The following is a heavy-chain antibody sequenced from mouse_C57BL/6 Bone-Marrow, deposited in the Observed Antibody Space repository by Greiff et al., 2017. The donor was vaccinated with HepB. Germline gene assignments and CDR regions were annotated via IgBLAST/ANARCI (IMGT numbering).Heavy chain of an antibody. V-gene: IGHV7-3*01. J-gene: IGHJ4*01. D-gene: IGHD2-1*01. CDR2: IRNKANGYTT. CDR3: ARYIKGNYVDYAMDY. Sequence: EVKLMESGGGLVQPGGSLSLSCAASGFTFTDYYMSWVRQPPGKALEWLGFIRNKANGYTTEYSASVKGRFTISRDNSQSILYLQMNALRAEDSATYYCARYIKGNYVDYAMDYWGQGTSVTVSS. CDR1: GFTFTDYY.